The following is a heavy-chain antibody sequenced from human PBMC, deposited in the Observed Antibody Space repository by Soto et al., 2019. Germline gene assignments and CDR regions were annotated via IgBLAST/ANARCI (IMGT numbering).Heavy chain of an antibody. CDR3: ARDSMGYGDYYYYYYYMDV. D-gene: IGHD4-17*01. CDR2: INSDGSRT. CDR1: GFTFSSYW. J-gene: IGHJ6*03. V-gene: IGHV3-74*01. Sequence: EVQLVESGGGLVQPGGSLRLSCAASGFTFSSYWMHWVRQAPGKGLVWVSRINSDGSRTSYADSVKGRFTISRDNAKNTLYLQMNSLRAEDTAVYYCARDSMGYGDYYYYYYYMDVWGKGTTVTVSS.